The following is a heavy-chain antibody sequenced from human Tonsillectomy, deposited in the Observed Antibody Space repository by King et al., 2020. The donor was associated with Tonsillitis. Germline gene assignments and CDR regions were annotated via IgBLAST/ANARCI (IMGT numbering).Heavy chain of an antibody. J-gene: IGHJ3*02. V-gene: IGHV3-30*01. CDR3: ARGATILDAFDI. D-gene: IGHD2-2*02. CDR1: GFTFSSYA. CDR2: ISYDGSNK. Sequence: QLVQSGGGVVQPGRSLRLSCAASGFTFSSYAMHWVRQAPGKGLEWVAVISYDGSNKYYADSVKGRFTISRDNSKNTLYMQMNSLRGEDTAVYYCARGATILDAFDIWGQGTMVTVSS.